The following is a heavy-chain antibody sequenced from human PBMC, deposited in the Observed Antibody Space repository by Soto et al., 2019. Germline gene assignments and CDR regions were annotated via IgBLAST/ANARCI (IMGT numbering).Heavy chain of an antibody. CDR2: TSAYNGNT. D-gene: IGHD3-10*01. CDR1: GYTFTSYG. Sequence: QVQLVQSGAEVKKPGASVKVSCKASGYTFTSYGISWVRQAPGQGLEWRGWTSAYNGNTNYAQELQGGVTMTTDTSTSAAYRELSCLRSDDTAVYYCASERGGSAMRALDVWGQGTTVTVSS. J-gene: IGHJ6*02. CDR3: ASERGGSAMRALDV. V-gene: IGHV1-18*01.